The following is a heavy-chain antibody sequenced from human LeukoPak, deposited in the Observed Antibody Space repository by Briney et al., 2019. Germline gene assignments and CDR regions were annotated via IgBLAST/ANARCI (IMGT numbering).Heavy chain of an antibody. D-gene: IGHD1-26*01. CDR2: IYYSGST. V-gene: IGHV4-59*01. CDR1: GGSISSYY. Sequence: SETLSLTCTVSGGSISSYYWSWIRQPPGQGLEWIGYIYYSGSTNYNPSLKSRVTISVDTSKNQFSLKLSSVTAADTAVYYCARVIGWELPPATIDYWAREPWSPSPQ. J-gene: IGHJ4*02. CDR3: ARVIGWELPPATIDY.